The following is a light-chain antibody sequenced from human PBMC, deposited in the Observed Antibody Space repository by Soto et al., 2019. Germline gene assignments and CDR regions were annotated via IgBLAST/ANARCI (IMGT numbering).Light chain of an antibody. CDR3: QQYNSFPT. V-gene: IGKV1-5*03. J-gene: IGKJ1*01. CDR1: QSISSW. CDR2: KAS. Sequence: DIQMTQSPSTLSASVGDRVTITCRASQSISSWLAWYQQKPGKAPKLLLYKASSLASGVPSRFSGCGSGTEFTLTISSLQPDDFATYYCQQYNSFPTFGQGTKVEIK.